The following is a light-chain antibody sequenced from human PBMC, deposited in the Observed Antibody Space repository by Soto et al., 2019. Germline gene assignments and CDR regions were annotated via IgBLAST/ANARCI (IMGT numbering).Light chain of an antibody. J-gene: IGKJ3*01. CDR1: QGIGDD. V-gene: IGKV1-6*01. Sequence: IQMAQSPSSLSASVGDRVTMTCRVSQGIGDDVVWYQQKPGKAPKLLIYGPTTLQPGVPSRFSGSGSETVFTLTINNLQPEDFATYYCQQEYNYPRTFGPGTKV. CDR2: GPT. CDR3: QQEYNYPRT.